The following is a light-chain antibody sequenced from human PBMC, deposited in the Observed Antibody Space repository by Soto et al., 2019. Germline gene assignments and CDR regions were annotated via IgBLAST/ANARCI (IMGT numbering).Light chain of an antibody. Sequence: EIVLTQSPGTLSLSPGERATLSCRASQSVSSSYLAWYQQKPGQAPRLLIYGASSRATGIPDRFSGSGSGTAFTLTISRLEPEDFAMDYCQQYGSSPGTFGQGTKVEI. CDR1: QSVSSSY. V-gene: IGKV3-20*01. CDR2: GAS. CDR3: QQYGSSPGT. J-gene: IGKJ1*01.